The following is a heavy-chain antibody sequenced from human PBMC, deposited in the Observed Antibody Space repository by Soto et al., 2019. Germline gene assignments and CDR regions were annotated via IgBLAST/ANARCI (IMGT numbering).Heavy chain of an antibody. Sequence: QVQLVEPGGGVVQPGRSLRLSCAASGFSFSSCAMHWVRQAPGKGLEWVAVVSHDGGNKYYADSVKGRVTISRDNSINTVYLQMNSLRAEDTAVYYCARVSIAVAGIAYYFDYWGQGTLVTVSS. J-gene: IGHJ4*02. CDR2: VSHDGGNK. V-gene: IGHV3-30-3*01. CDR1: GFSFSSCA. CDR3: ARVSIAVAGIAYYFDY. D-gene: IGHD6-19*01.